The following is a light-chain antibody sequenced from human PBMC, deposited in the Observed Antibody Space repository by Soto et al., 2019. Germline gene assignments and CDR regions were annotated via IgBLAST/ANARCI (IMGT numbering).Light chain of an antibody. V-gene: IGKV3-20*01. Sequence: EIVLTQSPGTLSVSPGERASLSCRASQSVSSSYLAWYQQIPGQAPRLLITDASRRATGIPARFSGSGSGTDFTLTISRLEPEDFAVYYCQQYGSSPPTFGQGTKVDI. J-gene: IGKJ1*01. CDR1: QSVSSSY. CDR3: QQYGSSPPT. CDR2: DAS.